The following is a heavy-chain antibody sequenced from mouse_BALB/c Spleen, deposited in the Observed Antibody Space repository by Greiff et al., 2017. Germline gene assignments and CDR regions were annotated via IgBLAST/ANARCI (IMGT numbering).Heavy chain of an antibody. CDR3: ARDYEGFAY. V-gene: IGHV1-7*01. CDR1: GYTFTSYW. CDR2: INPSTGYT. D-gene: IGHD1-1*01. Sequence: VQLVESGAELAKPGASVKMSCKASGYTFTSYWMHWVKQRPGQGLEWIGYINPSTGYTEYNQKFKDKATLTADKSSSTAYMQLSSLTSEDSAVYYCARDYEGFAYWGQGTLVTVSA. J-gene: IGHJ3*01.